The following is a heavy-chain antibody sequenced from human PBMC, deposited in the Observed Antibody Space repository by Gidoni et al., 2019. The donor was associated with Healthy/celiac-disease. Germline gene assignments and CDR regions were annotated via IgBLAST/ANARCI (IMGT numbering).Heavy chain of an antibody. J-gene: IGHJ4*02. V-gene: IGHV1-3*01. CDR1: GYTFTSYA. CDR2: INAGNGNT. D-gene: IGHD2-2*01. CDR3: AREMAVVVPAATTEDY. Sequence: QVQLVQSGAEVKKPGASVKVSCKASGYTFTSYAMHWVRQAPGQRLEWMGWINAGNGNTKYSQKFQGRVTITRDTSASTAYMELSSLRSEDTAVYYCAREMAVVVPAATTEDYWGQGTLVTVSS.